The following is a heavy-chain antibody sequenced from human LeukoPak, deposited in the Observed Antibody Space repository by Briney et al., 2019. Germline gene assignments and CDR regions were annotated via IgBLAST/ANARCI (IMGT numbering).Heavy chain of an antibody. Sequence: SETLSLTCTVSGGSISSYYWSWIRQPPGKGLEWIGYIYYSGSTNYNPSLKSRVTISVDTSKNQFSLKLSSVTAADTAVYYCATRSYGSAREYYDSSGYEDYWGQGTLVTVSS. D-gene: IGHD3-22*01. CDR2: IYYSGST. J-gene: IGHJ4*02. V-gene: IGHV4-59*01. CDR1: GGSISSYY. CDR3: ATRSYGSAREYYDSSGYEDY.